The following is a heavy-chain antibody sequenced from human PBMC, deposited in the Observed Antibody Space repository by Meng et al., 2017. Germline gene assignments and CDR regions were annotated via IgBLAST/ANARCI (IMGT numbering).Heavy chain of an antibody. Sequence: SETLSLTCTVSGYSISSGYYWGWIRQPPGKGLEWIGSIYHSGSTYYNPSLKSRVTISVDTSKNQFSLKLSSVTAADTAVYCCARDLGEKEGFDPWGQGTLVTVSS. CDR1: GYSISSGYY. J-gene: IGHJ5*02. V-gene: IGHV4-38-2*02. CDR3: ARDLGEKEGFDP. CDR2: IYHSGST. D-gene: IGHD3-10*01.